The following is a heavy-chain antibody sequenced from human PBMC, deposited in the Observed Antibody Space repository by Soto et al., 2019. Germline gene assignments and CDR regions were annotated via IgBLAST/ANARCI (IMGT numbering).Heavy chain of an antibody. J-gene: IGHJ4*02. D-gene: IGHD6-19*01. CDR1: GGSISSSNW. CDR3: ASDNPRRPEQWLAPFDY. CDR2: ISHTGNT. V-gene: IGHV4-4*02. Sequence: PSETLSLTCAVSGGSISSSNWWSWVRQSPVKGLEWIGEISHTGNTIYNPSLTGRVSISLNTSRNQIFLILTSVTAADTAIYYCASDNPRRPEQWLAPFDYWGQGTLVTVS.